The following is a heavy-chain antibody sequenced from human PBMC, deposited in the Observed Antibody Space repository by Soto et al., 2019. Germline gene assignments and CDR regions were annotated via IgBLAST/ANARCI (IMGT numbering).Heavy chain of an antibody. Sequence: QVQLVQSGGEVKKPGASVTVSCKASGYAFTNYGITWVRQAPGQGLEWMGWISGYNGNTNYAQKLQGRVTMTKDTSTSTAYMELRSLRSDDTAVYYCARGPMTTVLSPAFYWGQGTLLTVSS. V-gene: IGHV1-18*01. CDR1: GYAFTNYG. CDR2: ISGYNGNT. D-gene: IGHD4-17*01. J-gene: IGHJ4*02. CDR3: ARGPMTTVLSPAFY.